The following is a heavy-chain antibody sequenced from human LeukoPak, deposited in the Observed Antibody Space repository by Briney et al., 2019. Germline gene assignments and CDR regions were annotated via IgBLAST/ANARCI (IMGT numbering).Heavy chain of an antibody. D-gene: IGHD3-22*01. V-gene: IGHV3-30*02. J-gene: IGHJ2*01. CDR3: AKPSLYYYDTSGYYRYWYFDL. Sequence: GGSLRLSCAASGFIFSSFGMHWVRQAPGKGLEWVAFIRYDGSNKYYADSVKGRFTISRDNSKNTLYLQMNSLRAEDTAVYYCAKPSLYYYDTSGYYRYWYFDLWGRGTLVTVSS. CDR1: GFIFSSFG. CDR2: IRYDGSNK.